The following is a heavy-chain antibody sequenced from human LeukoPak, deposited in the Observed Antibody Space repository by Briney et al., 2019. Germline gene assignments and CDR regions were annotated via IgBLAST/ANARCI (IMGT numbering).Heavy chain of an antibody. CDR1: GFTFSSYT. D-gene: IGHD1-14*01. V-gene: IGHV3-66*01. Sequence: PGGSLRLSCAASGFTFSSYTMSWVRQAPGKGLEWVSVIYSGGSTYYADSVKGRFTISRDNAKNTLYLQMNSLRGEDSAVYYCARGASNRFDYWGQGTLVTVSS. CDR2: IYSGGST. J-gene: IGHJ4*02. CDR3: ARGASNRFDY.